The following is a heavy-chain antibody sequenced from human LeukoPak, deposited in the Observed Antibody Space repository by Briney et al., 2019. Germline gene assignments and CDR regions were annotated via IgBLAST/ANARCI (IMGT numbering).Heavy chain of an antibody. CDR2: IYYSGST. J-gene: IGHJ4*02. Sequence: ASETLSLTCTVSGGSISSSSYYWGWIRQPPGKGLEWIGSIYYSGSTYYNPSLKSRVTISVDKSKNQFSLKLSSVTAADTAVYFCAKHYYDSSGFDSWGQGTLVTVSS. V-gene: IGHV4-39*07. CDR3: AKHYYDSSGFDS. CDR1: GGSISSSSYY. D-gene: IGHD3-22*01.